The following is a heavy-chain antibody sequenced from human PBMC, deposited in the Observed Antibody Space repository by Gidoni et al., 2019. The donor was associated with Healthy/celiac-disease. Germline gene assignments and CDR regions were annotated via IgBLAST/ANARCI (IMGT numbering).Heavy chain of an antibody. CDR2: FDPEDGET. CDR3: ETDRAGRRYYYGSRLYNWVDP. V-gene: IGHV1-24*01. CDR1: GYTLTELS. J-gene: IGHJ5*02. D-gene: IGHD3-10*01. Sequence: QVQLVQYGAEVNTHGASVTVSCKVSGYTLTELSMHCVGQAPGKGHEWMGGFDPEDGETIYAQKFQGRVTMTEDTSTDTGYMELSSRRSEDTAVYYCETDRAGRRYYYGSRLYNWVDPWGQGTLVTVSS.